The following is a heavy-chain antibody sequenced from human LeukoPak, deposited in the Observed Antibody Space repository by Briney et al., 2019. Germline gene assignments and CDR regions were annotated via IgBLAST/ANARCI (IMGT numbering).Heavy chain of an antibody. J-gene: IGHJ6*03. CDR2: IYTSGST. CDR1: GGSISSYH. V-gene: IGHV4-4*09. CDR3: ASRGYSYGKSRRYMDV. D-gene: IGHD5-18*01. Sequence: SETLSLTCTVSGGSISSYHWSWIRQTPGKGLEWIGYIYTSGSTNYNPSLKSRVTISVDTSKNQFSLKLSSVTAADTAVYYCASRGYSYGKSRRYMDVWGEGTTVTVSS.